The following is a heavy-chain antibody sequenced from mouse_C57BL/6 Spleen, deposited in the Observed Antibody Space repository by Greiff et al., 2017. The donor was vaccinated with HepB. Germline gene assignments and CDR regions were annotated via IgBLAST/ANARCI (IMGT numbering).Heavy chain of an antibody. CDR1: GFTFNTYA. CDR3: VRDSPYYYGSSSGYFDV. J-gene: IGHJ1*03. D-gene: IGHD1-1*01. Sequence: EVQGVESGGGLVQPKGSLKLSCAASGFTFNTYAMHWVRQAPGKGLEWVARIRSKSSNYATYYADSVKDRFTISRDDSQSMLYLQMNNLKTEDTAMYYCVRDSPYYYGSSSGYFDVWGTGTTVTVSS. V-gene: IGHV10-3*01. CDR2: IRSKSSNYAT.